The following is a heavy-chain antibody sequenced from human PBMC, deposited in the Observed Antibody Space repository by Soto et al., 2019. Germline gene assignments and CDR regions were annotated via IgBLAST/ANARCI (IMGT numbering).Heavy chain of an antibody. CDR3: AKSSYYGDSRYFDS. D-gene: IGHD4-17*01. J-gene: IGHJ4*02. CDR1: GFTFSDSR. V-gene: IGHV3-23*01. CDR2: FSGSGGTT. Sequence: GGSLRLSCAASGFTFSDSRMTWVRQAPGKGLEWVSTFSGSGGTTYYADSVKGRFTISRDNSKNTLFLQMSTLRADDTAVYYCAKSSYYGDSRYFDSWGQGTPVTVSS.